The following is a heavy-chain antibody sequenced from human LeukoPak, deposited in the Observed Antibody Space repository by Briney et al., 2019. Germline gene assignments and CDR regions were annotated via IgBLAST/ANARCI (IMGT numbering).Heavy chain of an antibody. Sequence: PGGSLRLSCAASGFTFSTYAMSWIRQPPGKGLEWIGEINHSGSTNYNPSLKSRVTISVDTSKNQFSLELSSVTAADTAVYYCARGGMITFGGVIAQEFDPWGQGTLVTVSS. CDR3: ARGGMITFGGVIAQEFDP. J-gene: IGHJ5*02. V-gene: IGHV4-34*01. D-gene: IGHD3-16*02. CDR2: INHSGST. CDR1: GFTFSTYA.